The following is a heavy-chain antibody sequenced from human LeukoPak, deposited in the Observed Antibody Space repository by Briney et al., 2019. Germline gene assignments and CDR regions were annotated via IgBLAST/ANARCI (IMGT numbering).Heavy chain of an antibody. D-gene: IGHD1-26*01. V-gene: IGHV3-23*01. CDR3: ARAHLELIVGVLPGSY. Sequence: GESLRLSCAASGFTFSSSAMSWVRQAPGKGLEWVSAISNNGGYTYYADSVQGRFTISRDNSKNTLYPQMNSLRAEDTAVYYCARAHLELIVGVLPGSYRGQGTLVTVSS. J-gene: IGHJ4*02. CDR1: GFTFSSSA. CDR2: ISNNGGYT.